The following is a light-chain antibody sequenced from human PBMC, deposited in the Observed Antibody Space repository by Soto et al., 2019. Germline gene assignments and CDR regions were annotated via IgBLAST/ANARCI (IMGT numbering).Light chain of an antibody. V-gene: IGKV3-15*01. CDR2: GAS. CDR1: QSVSIN. Sequence: VNAESPATLSVSPGERATLSCRGSQSVSINLAWYQQQPGQAPRLLIYGASTRATGIPARFSGSGSGTDFTLTISSLEPEDFAVYYCQQLSNWPPFTFGQGTRLEI. J-gene: IGKJ5*01. CDR3: QQLSNWPPFT.